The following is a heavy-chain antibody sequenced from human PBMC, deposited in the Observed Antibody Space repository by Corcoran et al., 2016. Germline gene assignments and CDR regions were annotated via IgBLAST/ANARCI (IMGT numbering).Heavy chain of an antibody. Sequence: QVQLQESGPGLVKPSGTLSLTCAVSGGSISSSNWWSWVRQPPGKGLEWIGSIYYSGSTYYNPSLKSRVTISVDTSKNQFSLKLSSVTAADTAVYYCARDLYYYDSSGYGGWFDPWGQGTLVTVSS. V-gene: IGHV4-4*02. CDR3: ARDLYYYDSSGYGGWFDP. CDR2: IYYSGST. CDR1: GGSISSSNW. J-gene: IGHJ5*02. D-gene: IGHD3-22*01.